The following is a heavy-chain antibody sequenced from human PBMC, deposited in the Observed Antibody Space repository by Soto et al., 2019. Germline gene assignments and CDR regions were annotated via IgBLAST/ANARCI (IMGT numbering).Heavy chain of an antibody. CDR3: ASSIVVVPAAINYYYGMDV. Sequence: SQTLSLTCAISGDSVSSNSAAWNWIRQSPSRGLEWLGRTYYRSKWYNDYAVSVKSRITINPDTSKNQFSLQLNSVTPEDTAVYYCASSIVVVPAAINYYYGMDVWGQGTTVTVSS. CDR1: GDSVSSNSAA. CDR2: TYYRSKWYN. J-gene: IGHJ6*02. V-gene: IGHV6-1*01. D-gene: IGHD2-2*01.